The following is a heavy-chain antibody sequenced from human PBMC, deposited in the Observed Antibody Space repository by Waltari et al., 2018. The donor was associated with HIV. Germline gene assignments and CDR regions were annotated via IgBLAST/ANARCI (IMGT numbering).Heavy chain of an antibody. CDR1: GFSASTPY. Sequence: EVQVVETGGGLIQQERSLRLSCAASGFSASTPYLSWVRPAPGAGLELVSVIYRDGDTSYGDSVKGRFTMSRDNSKNTVFLQMNSLRVEDTSVYYCARGREYSYGPVSYWGQGALVTVSS. CDR2: IYRDGDT. V-gene: IGHV3-53*02. D-gene: IGHD5-18*01. J-gene: IGHJ4*02. CDR3: ARGREYSYGPVSY.